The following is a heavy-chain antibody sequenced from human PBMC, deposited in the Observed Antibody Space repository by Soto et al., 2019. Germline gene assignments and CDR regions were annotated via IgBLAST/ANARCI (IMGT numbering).Heavy chain of an antibody. V-gene: IGHV1-46*01. CDR1: GYTFTSYY. CDR3: AREASAAGTFREDASDI. J-gene: IGHJ3*02. CDR2: INPSGGST. D-gene: IGHD6-13*01. Sequence: ASVKVSCKASGYTFTSYYMHWVRQAPGQGLEWMGIINPSGGSTSYAQKFQGRVTMTRDTSTSTVYMGLSSLRSEDTATYYCAREASAAGTFREDASDIWGQGTMVTVSS.